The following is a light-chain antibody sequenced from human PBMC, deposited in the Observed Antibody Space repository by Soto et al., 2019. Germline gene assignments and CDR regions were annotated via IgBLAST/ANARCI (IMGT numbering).Light chain of an antibody. V-gene: IGKV3-20*01. Sequence: VLTQSPGTLSVSPGERASLSCRASESVSGSYITWYQQKPGQSPRLLIYGASNRATGIPDRFSGSGSGTDFTLTISRLEPEDFAMYYCQQYGRTFGQWTKVEMK. CDR1: ESVSGSY. CDR2: GAS. CDR3: QQYGRT. J-gene: IGKJ1*01.